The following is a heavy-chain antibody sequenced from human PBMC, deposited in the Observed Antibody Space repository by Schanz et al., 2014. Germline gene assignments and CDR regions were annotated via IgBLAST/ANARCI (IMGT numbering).Heavy chain of an antibody. CDR1: GGSINSNSYY. J-gene: IGHJ3*02. CDR3: ARERDALDI. CDR2: IYYRGST. V-gene: IGHV4-31*02. Sequence: QLQLQESGPGLVKPSETLSLICSVSGGSINSNSYYWGWIRQPPGKGLEWIGYIYYRGSTYYNPSLKSRVTISTDMSRNQFSLRLKSVTAADTALYYCARERDALDIWGQGTMVIVSS.